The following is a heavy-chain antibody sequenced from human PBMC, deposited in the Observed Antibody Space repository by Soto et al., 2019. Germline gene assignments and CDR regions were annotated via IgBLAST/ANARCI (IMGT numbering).Heavy chain of an antibody. J-gene: IGHJ4*02. D-gene: IGHD2-2*01. CDR3: AREEDIVLVPAAHTEPFDY. Sequence: QVQLVQSGAEVKKPGSSVKVSCKASGGTFGSYTISWVRQAPGQGLEWVGRIIPILGIANYAQKIQGRVTFTADNSTSTAYMELSSLRSEVTAVYYCAREEDIVLVPAAHTEPFDYWGQGTLVTVSS. V-gene: IGHV1-69*08. CDR2: IIPILGIA. CDR1: GGTFGSYT.